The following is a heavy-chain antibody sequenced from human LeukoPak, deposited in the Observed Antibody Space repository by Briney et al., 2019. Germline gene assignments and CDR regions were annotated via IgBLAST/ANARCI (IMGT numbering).Heavy chain of an antibody. D-gene: IGHD4-17*01. CDR2: ISSSSYI. CDR1: GFTFSSYS. J-gene: IGHJ5*02. Sequence: GGSLRLSCAASGFTFSSYSMNWVRQAPGKGLEWVSSISSSSYIYYADSVKGRFTISRDNAKNSLYLQMNSLRAEDTAVYYCARDIYGDHGGWFDPWGQGTLVTVSS. V-gene: IGHV3-21*01. CDR3: ARDIYGDHGGWFDP.